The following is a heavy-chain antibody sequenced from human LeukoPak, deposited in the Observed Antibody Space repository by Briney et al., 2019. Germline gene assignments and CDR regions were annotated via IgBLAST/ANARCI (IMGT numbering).Heavy chain of an antibody. CDR1: GFTFSSYA. CDR3: AKGPYNWNYSTLDY. V-gene: IGHV3-30-3*01. J-gene: IGHJ4*02. Sequence: PGRSLRLSCAASGFTFSSYAMHWVRQAPGKGLEWVAVISYDGSNKYYADSVKGRFTISRDNSKNTLYLQMNSLRAEDTAVYYCAKGPYNWNYSTLDYWGQGTLVTVSS. D-gene: IGHD1-7*01. CDR2: ISYDGSNK.